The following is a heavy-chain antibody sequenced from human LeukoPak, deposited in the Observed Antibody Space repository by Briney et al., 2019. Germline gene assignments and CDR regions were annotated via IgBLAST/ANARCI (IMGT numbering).Heavy chain of an antibody. D-gene: IGHD3-10*01. J-gene: IGHJ3*02. V-gene: IGHV3-30*18. CDR2: ISNDGSNK. CDR1: GFTFSSYG. CDR3: AKGRGAFDI. Sequence: PGGSLRLSCVASGFTFSSYGMHWVRQAPGKGREWVAVISNDGSNKYYTDSVKGRFTISRDNSKNTLYLQMNSLRAEDTAVYYCAKGRGAFDIWGQGTMVTVSS.